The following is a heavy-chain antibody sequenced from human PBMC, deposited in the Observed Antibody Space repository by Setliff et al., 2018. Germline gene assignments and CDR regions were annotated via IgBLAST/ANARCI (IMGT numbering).Heavy chain of an antibody. CDR3: ARETIAARGDFDY. J-gene: IGHJ4*02. D-gene: IGHD6-6*01. Sequence: KASETLSLTCTVSGASVRHTSYFWTWVRQPAGKGLEWIGRIYVNGGSTTYSPSLKSRVTISVDTSKKQFSLKLSSVTAADTAVYYCARETIAARGDFDYWGQGTLVTVSS. V-gene: IGHV4-61*10. CDR1: GASVRHTSYF. CDR2: IYVNGGST.